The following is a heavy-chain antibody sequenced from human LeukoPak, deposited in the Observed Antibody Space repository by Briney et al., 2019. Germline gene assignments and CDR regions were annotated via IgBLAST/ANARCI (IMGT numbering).Heavy chain of an antibody. CDR1: GYTFTSYG. Sequence: GSVKVSCKASGYTFTSYGISWVRQAPGQGLEWMGWISAYNGNTNYAQKLQGRVTMTTDTSTSTAYMELRSLGSDDTAVYYCARGTYDSSGYTPFDPWGQGTLVTVSS. CDR3: ARGTYDSSGYTPFDP. J-gene: IGHJ5*02. V-gene: IGHV1-18*01. CDR2: ISAYNGNT. D-gene: IGHD3-22*01.